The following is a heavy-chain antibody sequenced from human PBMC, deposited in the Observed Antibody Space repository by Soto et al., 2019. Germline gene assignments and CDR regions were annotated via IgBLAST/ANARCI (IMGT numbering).Heavy chain of an antibody. CDR1: GGSVSSGSYY. J-gene: IGHJ4*02. CDR3: ARVSRHWNYAEDYFDY. V-gene: IGHV4-61*01. Sequence: KPSETLSLTCTVSGGSVSSGSYYWSWIRQPPGKGLEWIGYIYYSGSTNYNPSLKSRVTISVDTSKNQFSLKLSSVTAADAAVYYCARVSRHWNYAEDYFDYWGQGTLVTVSS. D-gene: IGHD1-7*01. CDR2: IYYSGST.